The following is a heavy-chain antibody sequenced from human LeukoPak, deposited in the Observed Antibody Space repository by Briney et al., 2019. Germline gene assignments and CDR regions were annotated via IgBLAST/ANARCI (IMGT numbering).Heavy chain of an antibody. CDR1: GYSFTNYY. D-gene: IGHD3-10*01. CDR3: ARGSTGIYYYYGMDV. CDR2: IIPIFGTA. Sequence: GASVKVSCKASGYSFTNYYIHWVRQAPGQGLEWMGGIIPIFGTANYAQKFQGRVTITADESTSTAYMELSSLRSEDTAVYYCARGSTGIYYYYGMDVWGQGTTVTVSS. V-gene: IGHV1-69*13. J-gene: IGHJ6*02.